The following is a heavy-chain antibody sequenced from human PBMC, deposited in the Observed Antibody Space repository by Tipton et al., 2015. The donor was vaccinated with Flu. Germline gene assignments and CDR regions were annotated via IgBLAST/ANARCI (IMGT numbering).Heavy chain of an antibody. V-gene: IGHV4-4*07. CDR2: MYVSGST. Sequence: TLSLTCTVSGGSMSSFYWTWIRQPAGKGLEWLGRMYVSGSTKYNPSLKSRVTMSVATSKNQFSLKLSSVTAADTAVYYCARGSGSGTDVTFYFWGQGTLVTGSS. CDR1: GGSMSSFY. CDR3: ARGSGSGTDVTFYF. D-gene: IGHD3-10*01. J-gene: IGHJ4*02.